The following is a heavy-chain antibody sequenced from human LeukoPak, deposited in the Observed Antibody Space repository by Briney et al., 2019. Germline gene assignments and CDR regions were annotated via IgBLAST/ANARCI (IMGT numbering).Heavy chain of an antibody. Sequence: GGSLRLSCVASGFSFNSSWMTWVRQAPGKGLEGVANRSGDESQKRYMDSVKGRFTISRDNAKNSLYLQLTSLSAEDTAIYYCVRHLSPVSDRNVWYDALDIWGQGTMLTVSS. CDR1: GFSFNSSW. CDR2: RSGDESQK. CDR3: VRHLSPVSDRNVWYDALDI. V-gene: IGHV3-7*01. D-gene: IGHD1-1*01. J-gene: IGHJ3*02.